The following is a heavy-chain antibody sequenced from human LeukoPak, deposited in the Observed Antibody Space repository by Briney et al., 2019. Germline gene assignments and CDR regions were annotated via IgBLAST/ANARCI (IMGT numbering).Heavy chain of an antibody. Sequence: ASVKVSCKASRYTFTSYGISWVRQAPGQGLEWMGWISAYNGNTNYAQKLQGRVTMTTDTSTSTAYMELRSLRSDDTAVYYCARLVESPSEDWFDPWGQGTLVTVSS. CDR2: ISAYNGNT. CDR1: RYTFTSYG. V-gene: IGHV1-18*01. CDR3: ARLVESPSEDWFDP. J-gene: IGHJ5*02.